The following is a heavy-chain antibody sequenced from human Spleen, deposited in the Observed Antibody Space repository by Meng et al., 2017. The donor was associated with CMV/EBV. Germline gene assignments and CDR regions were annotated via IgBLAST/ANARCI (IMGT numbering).Heavy chain of an antibody. CDR3: ARDVNIGVVTRGY. CDR1: GFSFRDYW. CDR2: MNDDGRDK. D-gene: IGHD3-3*01. J-gene: IGHJ4*02. V-gene: IGHV3-74*01. Sequence: GGSLRLSCAASGFSFRDYWMHWFRQAPGEGPLWVSRMNDDGRDKVYADSVKGRFTISRDNAKNTLYLQMNSLRAEDTAVYYCARDVNIGVVTRGYWGQGTLVTVSS.